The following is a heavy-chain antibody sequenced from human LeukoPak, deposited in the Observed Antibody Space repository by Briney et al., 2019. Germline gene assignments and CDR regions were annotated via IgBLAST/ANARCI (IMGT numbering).Heavy chain of an antibody. J-gene: IGHJ4*02. Sequence: GGSLRLSCAASGFTFSSYAMHWVRQAPGKGLEWVAVISYDGSNEYYVDSVKGRFTISRDNSKNTLSFQMGSLRAEDMAVYYCARDQGTMTGAFDYWGQGTLVTVSS. D-gene: IGHD3-22*01. CDR3: ARDQGTMTGAFDY. V-gene: IGHV3-30*14. CDR2: ISYDGSNE. CDR1: GFTFSSYA.